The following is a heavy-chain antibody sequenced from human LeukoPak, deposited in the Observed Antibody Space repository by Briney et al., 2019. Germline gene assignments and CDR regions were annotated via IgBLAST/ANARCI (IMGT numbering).Heavy chain of an antibody. D-gene: IGHD3-22*01. CDR3: ATPLKPNYYVSSGYYGY. CDR2: VDPEDGET. CDR1: GYTFTDYY. Sequence: ASVKISCKVSGYTFTDYYMHWVQQAPGKGLEWMGLVDPEDGETIYAEKFQGRVTITADTSTDTAYMELSSLRSEDTAVYYCATPLKPNYYVSSGYYGYWGQGTLVTVSS. V-gene: IGHV1-69-2*01. J-gene: IGHJ4*02.